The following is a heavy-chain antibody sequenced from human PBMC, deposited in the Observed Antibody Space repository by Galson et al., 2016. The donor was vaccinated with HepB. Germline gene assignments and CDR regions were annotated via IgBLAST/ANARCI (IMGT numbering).Heavy chain of an antibody. CDR1: GFTFVSYT. D-gene: IGHD2-8*01. V-gene: IGHV3-21*01. Sequence: SLRLSCAASGFTFVSYTVNWVRQAPGKGLECVSSISGSGSHIHYLDSVKGRFTISRDNARHSLYLQMNGLRAEDTALYYCAVLIASNGHLDPWGQGTLVTVSS. J-gene: IGHJ5*02. CDR2: ISGSGSHI. CDR3: AVLIASNGHLDP.